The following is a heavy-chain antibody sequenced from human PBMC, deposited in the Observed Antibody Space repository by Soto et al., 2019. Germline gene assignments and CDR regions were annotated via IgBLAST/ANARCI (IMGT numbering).Heavy chain of an antibody. CDR1: GGTFSSYA. J-gene: IGHJ6*02. D-gene: IGHD3-22*01. V-gene: IGHV1-69*13. Sequence: SVKVSCKASGGTFSSYAISWVRQAPGQGLEWMGGVIPIFGTANYAQKFQGRVTITADESTSTAYMELSSLRSEDTAVYYCARGLYDSSGYYYGPKGYYYYGMDVWGQGTTVTVSS. CDR3: ARGLYDSSGYYYGPKGYYYYGMDV. CDR2: VIPIFGTA.